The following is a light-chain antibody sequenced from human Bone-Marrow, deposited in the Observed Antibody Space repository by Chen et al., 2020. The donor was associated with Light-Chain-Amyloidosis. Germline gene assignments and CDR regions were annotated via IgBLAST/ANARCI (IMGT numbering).Light chain of an antibody. V-gene: IGLV3-21*02. J-gene: IGLJ3*02. CDR1: NIGSTS. CDR2: DDS. Sequence: SYVLTQPSSVSVPPGQTATFACGGNNIGSTSVHWYQQTPGQAPLLVVYDDSDRPSGIPERLSGSNSGNTATLTISRVEAGDEADYYCQVWDRSSDRPVFGGGTKLTVL. CDR3: QVWDRSSDRPV.